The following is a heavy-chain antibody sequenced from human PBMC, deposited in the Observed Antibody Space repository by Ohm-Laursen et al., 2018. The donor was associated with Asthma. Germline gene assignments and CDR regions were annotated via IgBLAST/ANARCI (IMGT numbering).Heavy chain of an antibody. V-gene: IGHV1-18*04. CDR2: ISAYNGNT. J-gene: IGHJ3*02. Sequence: SVKVSCKASGYTFTSYGISWVRQAPGQGLEWMGWISAYNGNTNYAQKLQGRVTMTTDTSTSTAYMELRSLRSDDTAVYYCATSQVVTPTNAFDIWGQGAKVTVSS. CDR3: ATSQVVTPTNAFDI. D-gene: IGHD4-23*01. CDR1: GYTFTSYG.